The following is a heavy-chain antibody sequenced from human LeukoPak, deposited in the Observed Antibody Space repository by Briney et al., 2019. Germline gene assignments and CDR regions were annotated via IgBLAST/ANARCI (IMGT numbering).Heavy chain of an antibody. CDR2: IYSGGST. CDR3: ARPASTRADAFDI. J-gene: IGHJ3*02. V-gene: IGHV3-53*01. CDR1: GFTVSSNY. Sequence: PGGSLRLSCAASGFTVSSNYMSWVRQAPGKGLWWVSVIYSGGSTYYADSVKGRFTISRDNSKNTLYLQMNSLRAEDTAVYYCARPASTRADAFDIWGQGTMVTVSS. D-gene: IGHD6-13*01.